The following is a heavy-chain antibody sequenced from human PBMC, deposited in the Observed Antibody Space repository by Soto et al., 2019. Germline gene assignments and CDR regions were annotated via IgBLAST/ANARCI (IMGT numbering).Heavy chain of an antibody. V-gene: IGHV1-69*01. CDR2: IIPQFPPP. Sequence: QVQLVQSGAEVRKPGSSVKVSCKSSGGIFRSNAISWVRQAPGQGLEWMGAIIPQFPPPYYAQRFQGRVTITADESTSTAYVALDNLTSDDTAVYFFVSDTADTPMIYWGQGTLLTVSS. J-gene: IGHJ4*02. CDR3: VSDTADTPMIY. D-gene: IGHD5-18*01. CDR1: GGIFRSNA.